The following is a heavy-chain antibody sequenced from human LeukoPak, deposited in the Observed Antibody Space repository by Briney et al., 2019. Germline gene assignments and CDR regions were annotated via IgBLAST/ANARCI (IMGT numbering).Heavy chain of an antibody. CDR2: IYYSGST. CDR3: ARHKDNTACITLAYCGGDGPFDL. Sequence: PSETLSLTCTVSGESINSHHWSWIRQPPGKGLEWIGYIYYSGSTNYNPSLKSRVTISVDTSKNQFSLKLSSVTAADTAVYYCARHKDNTACITLAYCGGDGPFDLWGRGTLVTVSS. J-gene: IGHJ2*01. V-gene: IGHV4-59*08. D-gene: IGHD2-21*02. CDR1: GESINSHH.